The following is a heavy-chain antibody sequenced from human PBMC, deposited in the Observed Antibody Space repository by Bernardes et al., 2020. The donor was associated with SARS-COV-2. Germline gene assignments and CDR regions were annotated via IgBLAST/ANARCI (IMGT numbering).Heavy chain of an antibody. CDR1: GFTFDDYA. CDR2: ISWNSGSI. D-gene: IGHD4-17*01. CDR3: AKFPTPADYGDYGDY. Sequence: SLRLSCAASGFTFDDYAMHWVRQAPGKGLEWVSGISWNSGSIGYADSVKGRFTISRDNAKNSLYLQMNSLRAEDTALYYCAKFPTPADYGDYGDYWGQGTLVTVSS. V-gene: IGHV3-9*01. J-gene: IGHJ4*02.